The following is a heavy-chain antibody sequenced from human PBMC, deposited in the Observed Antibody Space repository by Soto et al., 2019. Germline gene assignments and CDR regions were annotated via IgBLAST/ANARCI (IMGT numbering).Heavy chain of an antibody. J-gene: IGHJ5*02. CDR1: GDSISRYY. CDR3: ARHGRGSGWSNWFDP. V-gene: IGHV4-59*08. D-gene: IGHD6-19*01. CDR2: IYYTGST. Sequence: SETLSLTCTVSGDSISRYYWSWIRQPPGKGLEWIAYIYYTGSTNYNPSLRSRVTISIDTSKNQFSLKLSSVTAADTAVYYCARHGRGSGWSNWFDPWGQGTLVTVSS.